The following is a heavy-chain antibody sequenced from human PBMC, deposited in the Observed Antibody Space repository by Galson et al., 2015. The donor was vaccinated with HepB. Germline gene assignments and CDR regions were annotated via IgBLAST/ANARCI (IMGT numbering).Heavy chain of an antibody. J-gene: IGHJ3*01. Sequence: QSGAEVKKPGESLKISCKASGYNFPLWWIGWVRQVPGKGLEWMGVIHPGDSDARYRPSFQGQVTISADTSITTVYLQWSSLRASDTAIYYCARQKWGLTDAFDFWGQGTTVTVSS. V-gene: IGHV5-51*03. CDR2: IHPGDSDA. D-gene: IGHD1-26*01. CDR1: GYNFPLWW. CDR3: ARQKWGLTDAFDF.